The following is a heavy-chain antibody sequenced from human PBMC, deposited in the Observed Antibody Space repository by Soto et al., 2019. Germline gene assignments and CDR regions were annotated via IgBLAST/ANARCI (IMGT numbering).Heavy chain of an antibody. CDR1: GGTFSSYA. J-gene: IGHJ3*02. V-gene: IGHV1-69*13. CDR2: IIPIFGTA. Sequence: SVKVSCKASGGTFSSYAISWVRQAPGQGLEWMGGIIPIFGTANYAQKFQGRVTITADESTSTAYMELSSLRSEDTAVYCCAIGADYVRGGAFDIWGQGTMVTVSS. D-gene: IGHD3-16*01. CDR3: AIGADYVRGGAFDI.